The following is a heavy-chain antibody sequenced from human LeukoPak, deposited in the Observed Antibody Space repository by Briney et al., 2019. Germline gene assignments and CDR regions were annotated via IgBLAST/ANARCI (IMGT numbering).Heavy chain of an antibody. V-gene: IGHV1-46*01. Sequence: GASVKVSCKASGYTFTSYGISWVRQAPGQGLEWMGIINPSGGSTSYAQKFQGRVTMTRDTSTSTVYMELSSLRSEDTAVYYCAREAAYYYDSSGKYYFDYWGQGTLVTVSS. CDR1: GYTFTSYG. CDR3: AREAAYYYDSSGKYYFDY. D-gene: IGHD3-22*01. J-gene: IGHJ4*02. CDR2: INPSGGST.